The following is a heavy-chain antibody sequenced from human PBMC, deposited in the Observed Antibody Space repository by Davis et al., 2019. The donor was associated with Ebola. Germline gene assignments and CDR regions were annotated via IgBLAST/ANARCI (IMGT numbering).Heavy chain of an antibody. CDR1: GFAVSNNY. CDR2: IHTDGNT. Sequence: GESLKISCAASGFAVSNNYISWVRQAPGKGLEWVSVIHTDGNTDYAASVKGRFTISRGNSDNTIYLQLNSLRAEDTAVYYCARVMVGILNVWGQGTTVTVSS. V-gene: IGHV3-53*01. D-gene: IGHD2-15*01. CDR3: ARVMVGILNV. J-gene: IGHJ6*02.